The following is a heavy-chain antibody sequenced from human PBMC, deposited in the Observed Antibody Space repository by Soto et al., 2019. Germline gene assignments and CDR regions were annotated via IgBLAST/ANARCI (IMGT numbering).Heavy chain of an antibody. CDR2: INHSGST. CDR3: TRGPADY. J-gene: IGHJ4*02. V-gene: IGHV4-34*01. CDR1: GGSFSGNY. Sequence: QVRVQQWGAGLLKPSETLSLTCAVYGGSFSGNYWSWIRQPPGKGLEWIGEINHSGSTNYNPSLGSLVTMSAGTSKNHCSRRLTSVTAADTVVYSCTRGPADYWGQGTLVTVS.